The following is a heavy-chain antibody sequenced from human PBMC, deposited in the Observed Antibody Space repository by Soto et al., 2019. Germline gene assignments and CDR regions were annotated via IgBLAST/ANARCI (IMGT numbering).Heavy chain of an antibody. Sequence: SGPTLVNPTQTLTLTCTFSGFSLRTSGMCVSWIRQPPGKALEWLALIDWDDDKYYSTSLKTRLTISKDTSKNQVVLTMTNMDPVDTATYYCARISVDYYDSSGYYYRGAFDYWGQGTLVTVS. V-gene: IGHV2-70*01. CDR1: GFSLRTSGMC. CDR2: IDWDDDK. J-gene: IGHJ4*02. D-gene: IGHD3-22*01. CDR3: ARISVDYYDSSGYYYRGAFDY.